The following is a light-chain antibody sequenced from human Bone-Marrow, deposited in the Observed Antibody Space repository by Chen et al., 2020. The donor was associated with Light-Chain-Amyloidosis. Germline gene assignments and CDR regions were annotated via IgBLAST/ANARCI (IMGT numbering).Light chain of an antibody. CDR1: SRDTGSYNH. V-gene: IGLV2-23*02. CDR3: CSYAGSDTFV. J-gene: IGLJ3*02. Sequence: QSALTQPASVSASSGQSITISCTGTSRDTGSYNHVSWYQHHPGKAPKVLIYEATKRPSGVSSRFSGSKSANTASLTISGLQAEDEASFYCCSYAGSDTFVFGGGTMLTVL. CDR2: EAT.